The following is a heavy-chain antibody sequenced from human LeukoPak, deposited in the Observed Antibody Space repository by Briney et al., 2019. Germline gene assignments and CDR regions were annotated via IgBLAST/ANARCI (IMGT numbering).Heavy chain of an antibody. CDR1: GFTFTTYT. Sequence: GGSLRLSCAASGFTFTTYTMHWVRQAPGEGLEYVSAISGNGGSTYYADSVKGRFTISRDNAKNSLYLQMNSLRAEDTAVYYCARTYYDSSVGGYAFDIWGQGTMVTVSS. J-gene: IGHJ3*02. V-gene: IGHV3-64*02. CDR3: ARTYYDSSVGGYAFDI. CDR2: ISGNGGST. D-gene: IGHD3-22*01.